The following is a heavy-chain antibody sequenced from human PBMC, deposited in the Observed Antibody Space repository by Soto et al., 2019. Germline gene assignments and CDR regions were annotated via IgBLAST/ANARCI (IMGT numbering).Heavy chain of an antibody. CDR3: ARDHCGGDCYSDPYFDY. D-gene: IGHD2-21*02. Sequence: GGSLRLSCAASDSTFITYGMHWVLQAPGKGLEWVAVIWYDGSNKYYADSVKGRFTISRDNSKNTLYLQMNSLRAEDTAVYYCARDHCGGDCYSDPYFDYWGQGTLVTVSS. CDR1: DSTFITYG. J-gene: IGHJ4*01. V-gene: IGHV3-33*08. CDR2: IWYDGSNK.